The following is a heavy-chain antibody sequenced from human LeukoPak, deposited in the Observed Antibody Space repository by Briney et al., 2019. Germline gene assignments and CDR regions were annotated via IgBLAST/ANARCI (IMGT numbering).Heavy chain of an antibody. V-gene: IGHV3-23*01. J-gene: IGHJ4*02. CDR1: GFTFNIYP. D-gene: IGHD2-15*01. Sequence: GDSLRLSCVASGFTFNIYPMTWVRQSPEKGLEWVSTIGTGGDTYYADSVKGRFTISRGDSKNTLYLQMRSLGAEDTAVYYCAKSRVVDRRGYFDYWGQGTLVTVSS. CDR3: AKSRVVDRRGYFDY. CDR2: IGTGGDT.